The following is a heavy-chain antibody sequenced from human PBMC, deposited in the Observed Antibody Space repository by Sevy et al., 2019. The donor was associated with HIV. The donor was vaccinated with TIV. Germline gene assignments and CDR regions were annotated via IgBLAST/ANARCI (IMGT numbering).Heavy chain of an antibody. Sequence: SETLSLTCTVSVGSISNGDYYWGWIRQPPGKGPEWIGSIYYSGSTYYNPSLMSRVTISVDTSRNQFSLKLSSVTAADTAVYYCARPQYGGSHLLFDYWGQGTLVTVSS. V-gene: IGHV4-39*01. CDR3: ARPQYGGSHLLFDY. J-gene: IGHJ4*02. CDR1: VGSISNGDYY. D-gene: IGHD5-12*01. CDR2: IYYSGST.